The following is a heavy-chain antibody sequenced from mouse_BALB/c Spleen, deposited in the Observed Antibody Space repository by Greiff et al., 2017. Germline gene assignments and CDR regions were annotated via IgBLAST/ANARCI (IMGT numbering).Heavy chain of an antibody. CDR2: ISSGGSYT. CDR3: ARDHSGRDY. Sequence: EVQVVESGGGLVKPGGSLKLSCAASGFTFSSYAMSWVRQSPEKRLEWVAEISSGGSYTYYPDTVTGRFTISRDNAKNTLYLEMSSLRSEDTAMYYCARDHSGRDYWGQGTSVTVSS. J-gene: IGHJ4*01. V-gene: IGHV5-9-4*01. CDR1: GFTFSSYA.